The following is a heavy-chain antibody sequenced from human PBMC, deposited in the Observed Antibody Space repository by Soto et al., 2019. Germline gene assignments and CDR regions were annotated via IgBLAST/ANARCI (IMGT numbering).Heavy chain of an antibody. Sequence: QVQLVESGGGLVKPGGSLRLSCAASGLTFSDCYMNWIRQAPGKGLEWVSYISSSGSSINYAGYVKGRFTISRDNAKNSLYLQMNSLRAEDTAMYYCARVRFGEWGYAMDGWGQGTTVTVSS. CDR2: ISSSGSSI. D-gene: IGHD3-10*01. J-gene: IGHJ6*02. CDR1: GLTFSDCY. V-gene: IGHV3-11*01. CDR3: ARVRFGEWGYAMDG.